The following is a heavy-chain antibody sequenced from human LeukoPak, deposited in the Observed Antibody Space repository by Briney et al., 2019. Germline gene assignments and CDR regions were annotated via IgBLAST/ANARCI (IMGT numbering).Heavy chain of an antibody. CDR2: ISGSGGST. CDR3: ATDPTDYYYYYGMDV. CDR1: GFTFSSYA. V-gene: IGHV3-23*01. J-gene: IGHJ6*02. Sequence: PGGSLRLSCAASGFTFSSYAMSWVRQAPGKGLEWVSAISGSGGSTYYADSVKGRFTISRDNSKNTLYLQMNSLRAEDTAVYYCATDPTDYYYYYGMDVWGQGTTVTVSS.